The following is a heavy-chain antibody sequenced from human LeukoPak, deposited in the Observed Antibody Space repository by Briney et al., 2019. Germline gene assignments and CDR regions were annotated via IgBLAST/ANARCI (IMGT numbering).Heavy chain of an antibody. CDR2: ISSSSTI. CDR1: GFTFSSYS. V-gene: IGHV3-48*01. Sequence: PGGSLRLSCAASGFTFSSYSMNWVRQAPGKGLEWVSYISSSSTIYYADSVKGRFTISRDNAKNSLYLQMNSLRAEDTAVYYCARDRGGYDFWSGYYTDAFDIWGQGTMVTVSS. D-gene: IGHD3-3*01. J-gene: IGHJ3*02. CDR3: ARDRGGYDFWSGYYTDAFDI.